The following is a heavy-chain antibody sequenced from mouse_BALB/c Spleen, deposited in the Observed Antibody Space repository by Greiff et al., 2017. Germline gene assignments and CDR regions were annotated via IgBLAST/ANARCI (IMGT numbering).Heavy chain of an antibody. CDR2: INPYNGDT. CDR1: GYSFTGYF. Sequence: VQLQQSGPELVKPAPSVSISCTVSGYSFTGYFMNWVKQSHGKSLEWIGRINPYNGDTFYNQKFKGKATLTVDKSSSTVHMELLSLTSEDSAVYYCQLRYGENYYAMDYWGQGTSVTVSA. V-gene: IGHV1-37*01. J-gene: IGHJ4*01. CDR3: QLRYGENYYAMDY. D-gene: IGHD2-14*01.